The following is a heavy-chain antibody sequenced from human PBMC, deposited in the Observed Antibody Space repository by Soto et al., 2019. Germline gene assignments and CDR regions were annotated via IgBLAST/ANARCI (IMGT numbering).Heavy chain of an antibody. CDR2: IDWDDDK. D-gene: IGHD1-26*01. J-gene: IGHJ6*02. Sequence: ESCPTLVNPTQTLTLTCTFSGFSLSTSGMCVSWIRQPPGKALEWLALIDWDDDKYYSTSLKTRLTISKDTSKNQVVLTMTNMDPVDTATYYCARNYRHGYYYGMDVWGQGTPVTVYS. V-gene: IGHV2-70*01. CDR1: GFSLSTSGMC. CDR3: ARNYRHGYYYGMDV.